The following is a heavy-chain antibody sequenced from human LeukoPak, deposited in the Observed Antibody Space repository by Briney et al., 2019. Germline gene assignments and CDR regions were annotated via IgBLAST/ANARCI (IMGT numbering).Heavy chain of an antibody. CDR1: GYIFTTYW. D-gene: IGHD6-19*01. V-gene: IGHV5-51*01. CDR3: ARSVYIAVAGPFDY. J-gene: IGHJ4*02. CDR2: IYPGDSDT. Sequence: GESLKISCKGSGYIFTTYWIGWVRQMPGKGLEWMGIIYPGDSDTRYSPSFQGQVTITADKSISTAYLQWSSLKASDTAMYYCARSVYIAVAGPFDYWGQGTLVTVSS.